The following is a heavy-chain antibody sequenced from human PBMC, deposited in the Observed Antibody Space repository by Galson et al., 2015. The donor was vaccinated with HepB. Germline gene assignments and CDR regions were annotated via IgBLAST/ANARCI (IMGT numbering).Heavy chain of an antibody. CDR1: GFTFSSYS. J-gene: IGHJ4*02. V-gene: IGHV3-48*02. CDR2: ISSSSSTI. CDR3: ARDPQYYDILTGLD. D-gene: IGHD3-9*01. Sequence: SLRLSCAASGFTFSSYSMNWVRQAPGKGLEWVSYISSSSSTIYYADSVKGRFTISRDNAKNSLYPQMNSLRDEDTAVYYCARDPQYYDILTGLDWGQGTLVTVSS.